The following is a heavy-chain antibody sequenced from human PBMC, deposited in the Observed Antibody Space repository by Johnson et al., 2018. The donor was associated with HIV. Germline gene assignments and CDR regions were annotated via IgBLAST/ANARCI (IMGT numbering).Heavy chain of an antibody. CDR3: ARRMFSSGWYNDGLGAFDI. V-gene: IGHV3-11*04. D-gene: IGHD6-19*01. CDR1: GFTFSDYY. J-gene: IGHJ3*02. Sequence: VQLVESGGGLVKPGGSLRLSCAASGFTFSDYYMSWIRQAPGKGLEWVSYISSSGSTIYYADSVKGRFTISRDNSKNTLYLQMNSLRAGDTAVYYCARRMFSSGWYNDGLGAFDIWGQGTMVTVSS. CDR2: ISSSGSTI.